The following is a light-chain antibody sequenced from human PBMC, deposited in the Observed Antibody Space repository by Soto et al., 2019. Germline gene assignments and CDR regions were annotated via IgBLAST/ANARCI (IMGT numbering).Light chain of an antibody. J-gene: IGLJ1*01. CDR1: SSDDGAYNY. Sequence: QSALTQPPSVSGSPGQSVTISCTGTSSDDGAYNYVSWYQQHPGKAPKLMIYDVTKRPSGVPDRFSGSKSGNTASLTISGLQAEDEADYYCCSYAGAYTHVFGTGTKLTVL. CDR3: CSYAGAYTHV. CDR2: DVT. V-gene: IGLV2-11*01.